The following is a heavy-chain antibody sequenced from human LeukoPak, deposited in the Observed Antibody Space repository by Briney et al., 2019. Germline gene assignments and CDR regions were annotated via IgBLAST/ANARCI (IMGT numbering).Heavy chain of an antibody. CDR1: GFSFSKYG. D-gene: IGHD2-21*01. V-gene: IGHV3-33*01. CDR3: AREWGLIAVAGGPGY. Sequence: GGSLRLSCVASGFSFSKYGMHWVRQAPSKGLQWLAIIWYDGHNKCYADSVKGRFTISRDNSKNTLFLEMNDLKAEDTAVYYCAREWGLIAVAGGPGYWGQGTLVTVSS. J-gene: IGHJ4*02. CDR2: IWYDGHNK.